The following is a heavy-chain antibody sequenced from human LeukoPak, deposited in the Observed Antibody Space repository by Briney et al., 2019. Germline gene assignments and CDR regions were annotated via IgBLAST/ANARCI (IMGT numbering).Heavy chain of an antibody. CDR2: IRYDGSNK. V-gene: IGHV3-30*02. Sequence: GGSLRLSCAASGFTFSSYGMHWVRQAPGKGLEWVAFIRYDGSNKYYADSVKGRFTISRDNAKNSVYLQMNSLRAEDTALYYCGRQAAPDYWGQGTLVTVSS. CDR1: GFTFSSYG. D-gene: IGHD2-15*01. CDR3: GRQAAPDY. J-gene: IGHJ4*02.